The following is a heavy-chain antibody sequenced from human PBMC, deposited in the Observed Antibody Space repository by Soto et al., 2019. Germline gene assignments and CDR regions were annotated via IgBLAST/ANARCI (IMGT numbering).Heavy chain of an antibody. D-gene: IGHD2-15*01. CDR3: ARQPVVAATRVDWFDP. CDR2: IYYSGST. Sequence: SETLSLTCTVSGGSISSYYWSWIRQPPGKGLEWIGYIYYSGSTSYNPSLKSRVTISVDTSKNQFSLKLSSVTAADTAMYYCARQPVVAATRVDWFDPWGQGTLVTVSS. CDR1: GGSISSYY. V-gene: IGHV4-59*08. J-gene: IGHJ5*02.